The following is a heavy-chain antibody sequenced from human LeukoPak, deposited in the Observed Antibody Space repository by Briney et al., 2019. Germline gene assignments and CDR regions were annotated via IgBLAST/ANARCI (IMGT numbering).Heavy chain of an antibody. Sequence: GGSLRLSCAASGFSFDDYTMHWVRQAPGKGLEWVSLISWDGGSTYYADSVKGRFTISRDNSKNSQYLQMNSLRTEDTALYYCAKDMAPYNWNDAFDYWGQGTLVTVSS. D-gene: IGHD1-20*01. J-gene: IGHJ4*02. V-gene: IGHV3-43*01. CDR1: GFSFDDYT. CDR3: AKDMAPYNWNDAFDY. CDR2: ISWDGGST.